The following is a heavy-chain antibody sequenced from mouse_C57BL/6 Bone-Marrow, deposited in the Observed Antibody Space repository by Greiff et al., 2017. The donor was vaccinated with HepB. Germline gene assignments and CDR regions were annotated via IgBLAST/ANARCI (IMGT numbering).Heavy chain of an antibody. CDR1: GYSITSGYY. J-gene: IGHJ3*01. CDR2: ISYDGSN. Sequence: EVKLQESGPGLVKPSQSLSLTCSVTGYSITSGYYWNWIRQFPGNKLEWMGYISYDGSNNYNPSLKNRISITRDTSKNQFFLKLNSVTTEDTATYYCARDEAGTVAYWGQGTLVTVSA. V-gene: IGHV3-6*01. CDR3: ARDEAGTVAY. D-gene: IGHD4-1*01.